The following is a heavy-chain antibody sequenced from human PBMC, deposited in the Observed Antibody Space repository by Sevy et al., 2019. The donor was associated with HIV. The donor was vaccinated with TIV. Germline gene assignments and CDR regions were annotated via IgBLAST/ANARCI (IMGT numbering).Heavy chain of an antibody. J-gene: IGHJ4*02. D-gene: IGHD3-3*01. V-gene: IGHV3-30*02. CDR1: GFTFSSYV. CDR2: IRYDESEQ. Sequence: GGSLRLSCAASGFTFSSYVLSWVRQAPGKGLEWVAFIRYDESEQYCADSVKGRCTISRDNSKSTLYLRLSSLRDEDTAVYYCAKDPRPSHRITTFGGVDYFEYWGQGTLVTVSS. CDR3: AKDPRPSHRITTFGGVDYFEY.